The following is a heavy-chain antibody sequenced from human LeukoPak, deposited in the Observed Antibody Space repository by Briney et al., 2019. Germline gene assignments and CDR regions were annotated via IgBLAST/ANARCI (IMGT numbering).Heavy chain of an antibody. CDR1: GYTFTGYY. D-gene: IGHD6-13*01. CDR3: AGIAAAGTNWFDP. V-gene: IGHV1-2*02. Sequence: ASVKVSCKASGYTFTGYYMHWVRQAPGQGLEGMGWINPNSGDTNYAQKFQGRVTMPRDTSISTAYMELSGLRSDDTAVYYCAGIAAAGTNWFDPWGQGPLVTVSS. CDR2: INPNSGDT. J-gene: IGHJ5*02.